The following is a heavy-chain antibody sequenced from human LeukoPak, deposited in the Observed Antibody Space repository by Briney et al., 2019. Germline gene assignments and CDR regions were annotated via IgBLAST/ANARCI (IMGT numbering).Heavy chain of an antibody. CDR2: INHSGST. CDR1: GGSFSGYY. Sequence: PSETLSLTCAVYGGSFSGYYWSWIRQPPGKGLEWIGEINHSGSTNYNPSLKSRVTISVDTSKNQFSLKLSSVTAADTAVYYCAKNLRITIFGVVNRGWFDPWGQGTLVTVSS. CDR3: AKNLRITIFGVVNRGWFDP. J-gene: IGHJ5*02. V-gene: IGHV4-34*01. D-gene: IGHD3-3*01.